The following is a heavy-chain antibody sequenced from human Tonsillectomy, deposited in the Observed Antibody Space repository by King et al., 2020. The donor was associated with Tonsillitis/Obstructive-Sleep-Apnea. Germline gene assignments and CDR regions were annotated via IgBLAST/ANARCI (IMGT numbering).Heavy chain of an antibody. D-gene: IGHD3-9*01. J-gene: IGHJ4*02. Sequence: QLQESGPGLVKPSETLSLTCTVSGGSVSSGSYYWSWIRPPPGKGLEWIGYIYYSGSTNYNPSLKSRVTISVDTSKNQFSLKLSSVTAADTAVYYCARVKGDYDILTGYSLGPFDYWGQGTLVTVSS. V-gene: IGHV4-61*01. CDR1: GGSVSSGSYY. CDR2: IYYSGST. CDR3: ARVKGDYDILTGYSLGPFDY.